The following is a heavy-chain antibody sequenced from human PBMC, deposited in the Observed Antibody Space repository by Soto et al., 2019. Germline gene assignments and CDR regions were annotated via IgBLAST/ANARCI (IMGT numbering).Heavy chain of an antibody. CDR3: ARQRTVYFARPGDWLDP. Sequence: QVQLQESGPGLVKPSQTLSLTCTVSGASISSADYFWSWIRQPPGQGLEWIGYIYYSGNICYNPSLESRVTISVDTSKNQFSLKLTSVTPADTAVYYCARQRTVYFARPGDWLDPWGQGTLVTVSS. CDR2: IYYSGNI. V-gene: IGHV4-30-4*01. CDR1: GASISSADYF. D-gene: IGHD3-9*01. J-gene: IGHJ5*02.